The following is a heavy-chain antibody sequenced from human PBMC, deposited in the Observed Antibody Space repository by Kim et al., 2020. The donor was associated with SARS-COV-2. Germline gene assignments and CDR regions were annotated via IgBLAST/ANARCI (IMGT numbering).Heavy chain of an antibody. V-gene: IGHV3-30-3*01. D-gene: IGHD6-6*01. CDR1: GFTFSSYA. CDR3: ATEYSSTQVAAFDY. J-gene: IGHJ4*02. CDR2: ISYDGSNK. Sequence: GGSLRLSCAASGFTFSSYAMHWVRQAPGKGLEWVAVISYDGSNKYYADSVKGRFTISRDNSKNTLYLLMNSLKAEDTAVYYCATEYSSTQVAAFDYWGQG.